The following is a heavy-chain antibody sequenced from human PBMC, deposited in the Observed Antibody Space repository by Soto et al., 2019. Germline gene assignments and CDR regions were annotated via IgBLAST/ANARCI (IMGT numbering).Heavy chain of an antibody. J-gene: IGHJ4*02. CDR1: GGSISSYY. CDR2: IYYRGST. CDR3: ARRRSGPPFFDY. D-gene: IGHD3-10*01. Sequence: QVQLQESGPGLVKPSETLSLTCTVSGGSISSYYWSWIRQPPGKGLEWIGFIYYRGSTNYNPSLNSRVTISVDTSKNRFSLKLSSVTAAYMAVYYCARRRSGPPFFDYWGQGTLVTVSS. V-gene: IGHV4-59*08.